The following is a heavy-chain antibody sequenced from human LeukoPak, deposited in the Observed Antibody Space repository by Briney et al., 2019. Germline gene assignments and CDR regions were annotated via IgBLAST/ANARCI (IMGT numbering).Heavy chain of an antibody. CDR1: GFTFSSYA. V-gene: IGHV3-23*01. CDR3: AREPVGVYYFDY. Sequence: GGSLRLSCAASGFTFSSYAMSWVRQAPGRGLEWVSSISGSPDSTYYADSVKGRFTISRDNSKNTLYLQMNSLRAEDTAVYYCAREPVGVYYFDYWGQGTLVTVSS. J-gene: IGHJ4*02. D-gene: IGHD2-15*01. CDR2: ISGSPDST.